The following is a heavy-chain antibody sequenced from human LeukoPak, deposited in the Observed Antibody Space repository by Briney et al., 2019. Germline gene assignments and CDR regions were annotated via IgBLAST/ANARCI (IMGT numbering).Heavy chain of an antibody. D-gene: IGHD5-18*01. Sequence: PGGSLRLSCAASGFTFSSHAMHWVRQAPGKGLEWVAVISYDGSNKYYADSVKGRFTISRDNSKNTLYLQMNSLRAEDTAVYYCARGPLGTAMVRYYFDYWDQGTLVTVSS. J-gene: IGHJ4*02. CDR2: ISYDGSNK. CDR1: GFTFSSHA. CDR3: ARGPLGTAMVRYYFDY. V-gene: IGHV3-30-3*01.